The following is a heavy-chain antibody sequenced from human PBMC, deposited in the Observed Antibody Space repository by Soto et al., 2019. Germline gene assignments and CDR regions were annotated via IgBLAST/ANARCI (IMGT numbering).Heavy chain of an antibody. V-gene: IGHV3-30*18. CDR3: AKDHGSASAPVNFDY. CDR1: GFTFSSYG. J-gene: IGHJ4*02. D-gene: IGHD6-6*01. CDR2: ISYDGSNK. Sequence: QVQLVESGGGVVQPGRSLRLSCAASGFTFSSYGMHWVRQAPGKGLEWVAVISYDGSNKYYADSVKGRFTISRDNSKNTLDLQMNSLRAEDTAVYYCAKDHGSASAPVNFDYWGQGTLVTVSS.